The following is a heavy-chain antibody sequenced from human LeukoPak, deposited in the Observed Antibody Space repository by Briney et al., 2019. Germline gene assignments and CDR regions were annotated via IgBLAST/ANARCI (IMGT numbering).Heavy chain of an antibody. Sequence: SETLSLTCTVSGGSISSSSYYWGWIRQPPGKGLEWIGSIYYSGSTYYNPSLKSRVTISVDTSKNQFSLKLSSVTAADTAAYYCARLSRGYSYGYGFDYWGQGTLVTVSS. J-gene: IGHJ4*02. CDR2: IYYSGST. V-gene: IGHV4-39*01. CDR1: GGSISSSSYY. D-gene: IGHD5-18*01. CDR3: ARLSRGYSYGYGFDY.